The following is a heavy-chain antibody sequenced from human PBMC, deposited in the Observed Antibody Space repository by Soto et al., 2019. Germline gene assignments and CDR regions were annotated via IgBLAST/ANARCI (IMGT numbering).Heavy chain of an antibody. J-gene: IGHJ5*02. CDR3: AREPVAGIWFDP. CDR2: LNSYNGNT. V-gene: IGHV1-18*01. CDR1: GYTFTSYG. D-gene: IGHD6-19*01. Sequence: QVQLVQSGAEVKKPGASVKVSCKASGYTFTSYGISWVRQAPGQGLEWMGWLNSYNGNTNDAQKLQGRVTMTTDTSTSTADMEVRSLRSADTAVYYCAREPVAGIWFDPWGQGTLVTVSS.